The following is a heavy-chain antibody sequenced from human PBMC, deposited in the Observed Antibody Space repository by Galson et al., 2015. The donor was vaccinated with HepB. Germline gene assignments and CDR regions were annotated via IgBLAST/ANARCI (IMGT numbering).Heavy chain of an antibody. V-gene: IGHV3-23*01. CDR2: IGSSGRT. Sequence: SLRLSCAAAGFTISDYGIDWVRQPPGKGLEWVSGIGSSGRTYYTDSVKGRFTISRDNSKNTVFLPMNSLRAEDTAEYFCAVNMKRGTSDYWGQGTRVTVSS. CDR1: GFTISDYG. D-gene: IGHD1-1*01. CDR3: AVNMKRGTSDY. J-gene: IGHJ4*02.